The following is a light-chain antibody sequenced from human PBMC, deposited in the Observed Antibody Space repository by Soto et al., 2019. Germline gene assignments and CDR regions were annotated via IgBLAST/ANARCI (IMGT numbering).Light chain of an antibody. Sequence: QSALTQPPSVSGSPGQSVTISCTGTRSDVGSYNSVSWYQQRPGTVPKLMIYEVSYRPSGVPDRFSGSKAGNTASLTIAGLEADDDADYYCSSYTTSNTYVFGMGTKLTVL. CDR2: EVS. J-gene: IGLJ1*01. CDR1: RSDVGSYNS. V-gene: IGLV2-18*02. CDR3: SSYTTSNTYV.